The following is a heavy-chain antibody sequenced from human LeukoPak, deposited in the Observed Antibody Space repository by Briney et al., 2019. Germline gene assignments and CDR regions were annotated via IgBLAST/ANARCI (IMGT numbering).Heavy chain of an antibody. J-gene: IGHJ3*02. D-gene: IGHD3-22*01. CDR3: ARETYYYDSRPNVAFDI. Sequence: SETLSLTCTVSGGSISSHYWSWIRQPPGKGLEWIGYIYYSGSTNYNPSLKSRVTISVDTSKNQFSLKLSSVTAADTAVYYCARETYYYDSRPNVAFDIRGQGTMVTVSS. CDR1: GGSISSHY. V-gene: IGHV4-59*11. CDR2: IYYSGST.